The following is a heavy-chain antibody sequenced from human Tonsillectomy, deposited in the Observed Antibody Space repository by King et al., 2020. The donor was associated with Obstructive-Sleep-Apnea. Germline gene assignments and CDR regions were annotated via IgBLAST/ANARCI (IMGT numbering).Heavy chain of an antibody. V-gene: IGHV3-7*01. CDR2: IKKDGSER. Sequence: VQLVESGGGLVQTGGSLRLSCAASGFIFSGDYMSWVRQAPGEGLGWGANIKKDGSERYFVESVKGRFTIARDNAENSLYLQMNSLGAEDTAVYYCVRSTYYTFDYWGQGSLVTVSS. D-gene: IGHD3-22*01. J-gene: IGHJ4*02. CDR1: GFIFSGDY. CDR3: VRSTYYTFDY.